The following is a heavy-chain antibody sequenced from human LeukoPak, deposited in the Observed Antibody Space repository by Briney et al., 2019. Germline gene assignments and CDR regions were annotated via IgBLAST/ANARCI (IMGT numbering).Heavy chain of an antibody. CDR3: ARSTAGIVGATGY. CDR2: ISSSSSYI. V-gene: IGHV3-21*01. J-gene: IGHJ4*02. D-gene: IGHD1-26*01. Sequence: GGSLRLSCAASGFTFSSYSMNWVRQAPGKGLEWVSSISSSSSYIYYADSVKGRFTISRDNAKNSLYLQMNSLRAEDTAVYYCARSTAGIVGATGYWGQGTLVTVSS. CDR1: GFTFSSYS.